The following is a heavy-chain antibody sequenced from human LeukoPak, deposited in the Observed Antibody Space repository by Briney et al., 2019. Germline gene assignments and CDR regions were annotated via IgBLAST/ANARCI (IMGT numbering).Heavy chain of an antibody. V-gene: IGHV1-2*02. CDR2: INPNSGGT. CDR1: GYTFTGYY. Sequence: ASVKVSCKASGYTFTGYYMHWVRQAPGQGLEWMGWINPNSGGTNYAQKFQGRVTMTRDTSISTAYMELSRLGSDDTAVYYCARDLGELRGALDDDYWGQGTLVTVSS. J-gene: IGHJ4*02. D-gene: IGHD3-10*01. CDR3: ARDLGELRGALDDDY.